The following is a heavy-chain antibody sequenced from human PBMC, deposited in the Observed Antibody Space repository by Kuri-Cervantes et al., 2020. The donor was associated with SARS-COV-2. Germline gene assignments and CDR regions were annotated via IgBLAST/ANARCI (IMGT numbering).Heavy chain of an antibody. CDR1: GGTFSSYA. J-gene: IGHJ4*02. Sequence: SVNVSCKASGGTFSSYAVTWVRQAPGRGLEWMGRIIPLFGTTIYAENFRGRVTLTADKSTNTAYMELSSLRSEDTAVYYCARPYCTSSTCYDGTFDSWGQGTLVTVSS. CDR3: ARPYCTSSTCYDGTFDS. V-gene: IGHV1-69*06. CDR2: IIPLFGTT. D-gene: IGHD2-2*01.